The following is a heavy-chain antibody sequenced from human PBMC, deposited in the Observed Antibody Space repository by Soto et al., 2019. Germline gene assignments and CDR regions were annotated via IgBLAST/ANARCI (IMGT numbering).Heavy chain of an antibody. CDR2: ISNHGNDQ. CDR3: ATALRGSSYYVPDY. J-gene: IGHJ4*02. D-gene: IGHD1-26*01. V-gene: IGHV3-30*03. Sequence: QVQLVESGGGVVQPGRSLRLSCAASGFTFSDYGMHWVRQAPGEGLEWVAIISNHGNDQYYADSVEGRFTISRDNSKNTLYLQVDSLRPEETAVYYCATALRGSSYYVPDYWGQGSLVTVSS. CDR1: GFTFSDYG.